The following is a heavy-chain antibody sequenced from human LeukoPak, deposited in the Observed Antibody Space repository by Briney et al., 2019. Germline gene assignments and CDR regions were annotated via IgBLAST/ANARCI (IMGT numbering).Heavy chain of an antibody. J-gene: IGHJ4*02. Sequence: EGSLRLSCSASGFTFSTSWMNWVRQAPGKGLEWVADIKEDGSEKYYVDSVKGRFTISRDNAKNSLYLHLNSLRAEDTAVYYCARGDYYDRRFDNWGQGTLVTVSS. CDR3: ARGDYYDRRFDN. CDR2: IKEDGSEK. V-gene: IGHV3-7*02. D-gene: IGHD3-22*01. CDR1: GFTFSTSW.